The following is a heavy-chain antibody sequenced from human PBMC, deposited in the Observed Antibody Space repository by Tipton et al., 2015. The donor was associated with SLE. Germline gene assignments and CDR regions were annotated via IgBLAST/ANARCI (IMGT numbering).Heavy chain of an antibody. CDR3: ARGGGRDYVWGSYYY. Sequence: LRLSCAASGFTFSSYSMNWVRQAPGKGLEWIGEINHSGSTNYNPSLKSRVTISVDTSKNQFSLKLSSVTAADTAVYYCARGGGRDYVWGSYYYWGQGTRVTVSS. CDR1: GFTFSSYS. V-gene: IGHV4-34*01. J-gene: IGHJ4*02. CDR2: INHSGST. D-gene: IGHD3-16*01.